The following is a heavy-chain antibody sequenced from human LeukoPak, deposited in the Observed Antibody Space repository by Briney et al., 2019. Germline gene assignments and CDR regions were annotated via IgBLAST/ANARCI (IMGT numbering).Heavy chain of an antibody. V-gene: IGHV3-23*01. CDR1: GFTFSKYA. J-gene: IGHJ4*02. Sequence: GGSLRLSCAASGFTFSKYAMSWVRQAPGKGLEWVSGITGSGAGTYYADSVKGRFTISRDNSRNTLYLQMNSLRAEDTAVYYCAKEGANTVTSKKFFDYWGRGTLVTVSS. CDR3: AKEGANTVTSKKFFDY. CDR2: ITGSGAGT. D-gene: IGHD4-11*01.